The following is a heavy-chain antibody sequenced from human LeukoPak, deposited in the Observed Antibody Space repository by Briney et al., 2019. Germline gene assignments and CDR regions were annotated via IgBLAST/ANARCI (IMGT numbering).Heavy chain of an antibody. Sequence: GGSLRLSCAASGFTDCSYAMRWVRQAPGKGLEWVSVISGGGGNTYYAGSVKGRFTISRDNSKNTLYLQMNSLRAEDTAVYYCAKAVTSAYPVLDFWGQGTLVTVSS. CDR3: AKAVTSAYPVLDF. V-gene: IGHV3-23*01. CDR1: GFTDCSYA. CDR2: ISGGGGNT. D-gene: IGHD3-22*01. J-gene: IGHJ4*02.